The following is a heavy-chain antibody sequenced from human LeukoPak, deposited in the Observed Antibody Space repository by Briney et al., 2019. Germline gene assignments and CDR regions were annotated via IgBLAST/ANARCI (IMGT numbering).Heavy chain of an antibody. J-gene: IGHJ4*02. CDR2: ISGSGRST. V-gene: IGHV3-23*01. Sequence: GGSLRLSCAASGFTFSSYAMSWVRQAPGKGLEWVSAISGSGRSTYYADSVKGRFTISRDNSKNTLYLQMNSLRAEDTAVYYCAKALGSIVVTTTDYWGQGTLVTVSS. CDR3: AKALGSIVVTTTDY. D-gene: IGHD5-12*01. CDR1: GFTFSSYA.